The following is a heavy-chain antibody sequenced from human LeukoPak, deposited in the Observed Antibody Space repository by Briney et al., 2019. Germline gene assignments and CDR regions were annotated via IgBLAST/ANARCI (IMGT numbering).Heavy chain of an antibody. CDR1: GGSISSGGYY. V-gene: IGHV4-61*08. Sequence: SETLSLTCTVSGGSISSGGYYWSWIRQPPGKGLEWIGYIYYSGSTNYNPSLKSRVTISVDTSKNQFSLKLSSVTAADTAVYYCARGGGSSAYGHLDLDRWGRGTLVTVSS. CDR3: ARGGGSSAYGHLDLDR. CDR2: IYYSGST. J-gene: IGHJ5*02. D-gene: IGHD5-12*01.